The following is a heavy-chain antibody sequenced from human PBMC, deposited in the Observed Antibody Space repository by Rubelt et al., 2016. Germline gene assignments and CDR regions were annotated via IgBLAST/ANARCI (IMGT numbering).Heavy chain of an antibody. CDR1: GGSISSSSYY. D-gene: IGHD5-12*01. J-gene: IGHJ4*02. Sequence: QLQLQESGPGLVKPSETLSLTCTVSGGSISSSSYYWGWIRQPPGKGLEWIGSIYYSGSTYYNPSLKSLVTISVDTSKNQFSLKLSSVTAADTAVYYCARGERGYSGYGIDYWGQGTLVTVSS. V-gene: IGHV4-39*07. CDR3: ARGERGYSGYGIDY. CDR2: IYYSGST.